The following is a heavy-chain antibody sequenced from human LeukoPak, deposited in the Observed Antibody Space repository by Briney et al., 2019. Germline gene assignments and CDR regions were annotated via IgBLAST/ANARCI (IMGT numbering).Heavy chain of an antibody. CDR2: INADGRAE. J-gene: IGHJ4*02. CDR1: GFTFNKSW. CDR3: AKWGSTWGFDN. D-gene: IGHD7-27*01. Sequence: GGSLRLSYAASGFTFNKSWMTWVRQTPGKGLEWVANINADGRAEYYVDSVKGRFAISRDNAKSSVFLQMNNLRAEDTAVYYCAKWGSTWGFDNRGQGTLVTVSS. V-gene: IGHV3-7*01.